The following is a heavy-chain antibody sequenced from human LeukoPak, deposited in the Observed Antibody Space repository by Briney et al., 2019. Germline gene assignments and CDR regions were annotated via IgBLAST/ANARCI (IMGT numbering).Heavy chain of an antibody. CDR1: GFTFSSYG. Sequence: PGGSLRLSCAASGFTFSSYGMHWASQAPGKGLEWVAFIRCDGSNKYYAASVKGRFTISRDNSKNTLYLQMNSLRAEDTAVYYCSKTTGAPTLYAYWCQGNLVTVSS. V-gene: IGHV3-30*02. CDR2: IRCDGSNK. J-gene: IGHJ4*02. CDR3: SKTTGAPTLYAY. D-gene: IGHD2-8*01.